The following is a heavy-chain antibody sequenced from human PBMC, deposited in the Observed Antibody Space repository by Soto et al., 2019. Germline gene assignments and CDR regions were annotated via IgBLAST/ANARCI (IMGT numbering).Heavy chain of an antibody. Sequence: QVQLVESGGGVVQPGRSLRLSCAASGFTFSSYGMHWVRQAPGKGLEWVAVIWYDGSNKYYADSVKGRFTISRDNSKNTLYLQMNSLRAEDTAVYYCARDADNNLYSSIWYYFDYWGQGTLVTVSS. CDR2: IWYDGSNK. CDR3: ARDADNNLYSSIWYYFDY. CDR1: GFTFSSYG. J-gene: IGHJ4*02. V-gene: IGHV3-33*01. D-gene: IGHD6-13*01.